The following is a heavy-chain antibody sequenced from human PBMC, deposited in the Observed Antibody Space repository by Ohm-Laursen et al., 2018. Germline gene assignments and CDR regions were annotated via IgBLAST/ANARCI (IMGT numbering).Heavy chain of an antibody. CDR2: ISGSSDII. CDR1: GFTFSDYY. D-gene: IGHD3-22*01. V-gene: IGHV3-11*04. J-gene: IGHJ5*02. Sequence: SLRLSCAASGFTFSDYYMSWIRQAPGKGLEWLSYISGSSDIIYYGDSVKGRFTVSRDNSKNTVYLQMNSLRVDDTAVYYCARDCDTSSHYGWFDPWGQGTLVTVSS. CDR3: ARDCDTSSHYGWFDP.